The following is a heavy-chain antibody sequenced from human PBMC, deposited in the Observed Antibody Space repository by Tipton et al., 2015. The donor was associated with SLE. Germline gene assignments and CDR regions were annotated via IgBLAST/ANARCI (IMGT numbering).Heavy chain of an antibody. J-gene: IGHJ5*02. CDR2: IYSGGST. CDR3: ARALPGAAEAWFDP. D-gene: IGHD6-13*01. V-gene: IGHV3-53*04. Sequence: QLVQSGGGLVQPGGSLRLSCAASGFTVSSNYMSWVRQAPGKGLEWVSVIYSGGSTYYADSVKGRFTISRHNSKNTLYLQMNSLRAEDTAVYYCARALPGAAEAWFDPWGQGTLVTVSS. CDR1: GFTVSSNY.